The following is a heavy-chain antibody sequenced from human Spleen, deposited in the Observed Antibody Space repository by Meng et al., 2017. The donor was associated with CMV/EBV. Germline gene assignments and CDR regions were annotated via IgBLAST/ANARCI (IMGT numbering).Heavy chain of an antibody. CDR2: INSDGSST. V-gene: IGHV3-74*01. J-gene: IGHJ6*02. Sequence: GESLKISCAASGFTFSSYWMHWVRQAPGKGLVWVSRINSDGSSTSYADSVKGRFTISRDNAKNTLYLQMNSLGAEDTAVYYCARARLYYYGMDVWGQGTTVTVSS. CDR1: GFTFSSYW. CDR3: ARARLYYYGMDV.